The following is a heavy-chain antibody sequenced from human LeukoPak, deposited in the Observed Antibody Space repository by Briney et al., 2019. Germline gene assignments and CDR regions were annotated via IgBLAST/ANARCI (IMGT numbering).Heavy chain of an antibody. J-gene: IGHJ4*02. V-gene: IGHV3-11*04. CDR1: GFTFSDCY. Sequence: GGSLRLSCEASGFTFSDCYMTWIRQAPGKGLEWVSFISNTGDSIYYADSVKGRFTTSRDNAKSSLSLQMNSLRAEDTAVYYCGRGHWGLDYWGQGALVTVSS. D-gene: IGHD7-27*01. CDR2: ISNTGDSI. CDR3: GRGHWGLDY.